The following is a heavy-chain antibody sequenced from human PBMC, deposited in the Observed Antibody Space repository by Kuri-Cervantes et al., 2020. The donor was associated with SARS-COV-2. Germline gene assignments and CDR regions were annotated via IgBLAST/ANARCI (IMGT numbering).Heavy chain of an antibody. CDR1: GFTFSSYG. V-gene: IGHV3-30*18. D-gene: IGHD1-26*01. J-gene: IGHJ4*02. CDR3: AKLPVGATVGDY. Sequence: GESLKISCAASGFTFSSYGMHWVRQAPGKGLEWVAVISYDGSNKYYADPVKGRFTISRDNSKNTLYLQMNSLRAEDTAVYYCAKLPVGATVGDYWGQGTLVTVSS. CDR2: ISYDGSNK.